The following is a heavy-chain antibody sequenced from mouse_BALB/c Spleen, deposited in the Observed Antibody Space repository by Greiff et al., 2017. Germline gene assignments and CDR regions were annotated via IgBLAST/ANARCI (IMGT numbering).Heavy chain of an antibody. J-gene: IGHJ3*01. CDR1: GFNIKDTY. D-gene: IGHD2-4*01. CDR3: ARSSIYYDYDWFAY. Sequence: VQLQQSGAELVKPGASVKLSCTASGFNIKDTYMHWVKQRPEQGLEWIGRIDPANGNTKYDPKFQGKATITADTSSNTAYLQLSSLTSEDSAVYYCARSSIYYDYDWFAYWGQGTLVTVSA. CDR2: IDPANGNT. V-gene: IGHV14-3*02.